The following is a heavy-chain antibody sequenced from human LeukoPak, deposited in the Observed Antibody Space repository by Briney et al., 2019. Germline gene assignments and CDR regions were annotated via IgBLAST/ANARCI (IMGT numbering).Heavy chain of an antibody. CDR1: GFTFSSYE. CDR2: ILNSGTTT. Sequence: GESLKISCAASGFTFSSYEMNWVRQAPGKGLEWVSYILNSGTTTYYADSVKGRFTISRDNAKNSLYLQMNSLRAEDTGVYYCAIDPPDYWGQGILVTVSS. V-gene: IGHV3-48*03. CDR3: AIDPPDY. J-gene: IGHJ4*02.